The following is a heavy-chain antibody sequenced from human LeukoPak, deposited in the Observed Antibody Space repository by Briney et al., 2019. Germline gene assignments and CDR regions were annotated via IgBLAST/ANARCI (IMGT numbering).Heavy chain of an antibody. V-gene: IGHV1-69*04. J-gene: IGHJ4*02. CDR1: GGTFSSYA. D-gene: IGHD5-24*01. CDR3: ARDGEMATIYFDY. Sequence: GSSVKVSRKASGGTFSSYAISWVRQAPGQGLEWVGTIIPIVGIANYAQKFQGRVTITADKFTSTAYMELSSLRSEDTAVYYCARDGEMATIYFDYWGQGTLVTVSS. CDR2: IIPIVGIA.